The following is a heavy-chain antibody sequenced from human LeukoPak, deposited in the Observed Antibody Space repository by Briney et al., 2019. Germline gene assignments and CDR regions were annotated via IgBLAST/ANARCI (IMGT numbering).Heavy chain of an antibody. J-gene: IGHJ4*02. D-gene: IGHD3-22*01. Sequence: PSETLSLTCDVSGGSISSSSSYWGWAWIRQRPGKGLEWIGSIYYGGSPYYNSSLKSRVTISVDTSKNQFSLKLSSVTAADTAVYYCAREYDSSGYYYWGQGTLVTVSS. CDR2: IYYGGSP. CDR1: GGSISSSSSY. V-gene: IGHV4-39*07. CDR3: AREYDSSGYYY.